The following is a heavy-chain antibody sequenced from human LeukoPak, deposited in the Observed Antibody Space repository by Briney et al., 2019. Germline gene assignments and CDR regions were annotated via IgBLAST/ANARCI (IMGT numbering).Heavy chain of an antibody. V-gene: IGHV3-7*01. D-gene: IGHD6-25*01. CDR1: GFTFSNYW. Sequence: PGGSLRLSCAASGFTFSNYWMSWVRQAPGKGLDWVAIISIGGSEKAYVDSVKGRFSISRDNARNSLYLQMNSLSAEDTAVYYCARATRLPDYWGQGALVTVSS. J-gene: IGHJ4*02. CDR3: ARATRLPDY. CDR2: ISIGGSEK.